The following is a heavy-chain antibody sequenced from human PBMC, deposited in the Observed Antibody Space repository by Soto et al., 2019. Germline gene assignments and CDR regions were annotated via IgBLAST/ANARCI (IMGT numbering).Heavy chain of an antibody. CDR3: ARGVAVAGSIRQQSPGAFDI. CDR2: IYYSGST. D-gene: IGHD6-19*01. J-gene: IGHJ3*02. Sequence: SETLSVTCTVSGGSISSSGCYWGWIRQPPGKGLEWIGSIYYSGSTYYNPSLKSRVTISVDTSKNQFSLKLSSVTATDTAVYYCARGVAVAGSIRQQSPGAFDIWGQGTMVTVSS. V-gene: IGHV4-39*07. CDR1: GGSISSSGCY.